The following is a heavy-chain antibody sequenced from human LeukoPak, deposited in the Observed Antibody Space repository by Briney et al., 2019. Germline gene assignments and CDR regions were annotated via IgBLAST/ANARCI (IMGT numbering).Heavy chain of an antibody. J-gene: IGHJ3*02. Sequence: GGSLRLSCAASGFTVSSNYMNWVRQAPGKGLEWVSSISSSSSYIYYADSVKGRFTISRDNAKNSLYLQMNSLKPEDTAVYYCTRDSLQNGYGDWGENDAFDIWGQGTMVTVSS. CDR3: TRDSLQNGYGDWGENDAFDI. D-gene: IGHD5-12*01. CDR2: ISSSSSYI. CDR1: GFTVSSNY. V-gene: IGHV3-21*03.